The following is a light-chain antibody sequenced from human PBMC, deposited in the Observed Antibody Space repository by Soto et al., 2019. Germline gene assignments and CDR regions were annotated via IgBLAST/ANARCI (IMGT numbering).Light chain of an antibody. J-gene: IGLJ1*01. CDR3: AAWDDSLNGYV. CDR2: SHN. Sequence: QAVVTQPPSASGTPGQRGTISCSGSSSNIGSNTVNWYQQLPGTAPKLLIYSHNQRPSGVPDRFSGSQSGTSASLAISGLQSEDEADYYCAAWDDSLNGYVFGTGTKLTVL. CDR1: SSNIGSNT. V-gene: IGLV1-44*01.